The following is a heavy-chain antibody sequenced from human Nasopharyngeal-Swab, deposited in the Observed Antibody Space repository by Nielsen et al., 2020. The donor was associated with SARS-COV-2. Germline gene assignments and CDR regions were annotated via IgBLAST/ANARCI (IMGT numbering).Heavy chain of an antibody. D-gene: IGHD6-6*01. V-gene: IGHV4-30-2*03. CDR1: DGSISSGGYS. CDR3: ARHGQLGYYYYGMDV. Sequence: SETLSLTCAVSDGSISSGGYSWSWIRPHPGKGLEWIGYIYYSGSTYYNPFLKSRVTISVDTSKNQFSLKLSSGTAADTAVYYCARHGQLGYYYYGMDVWGQGTTVTVSS. J-gene: IGHJ6*02. CDR2: IYYSGST.